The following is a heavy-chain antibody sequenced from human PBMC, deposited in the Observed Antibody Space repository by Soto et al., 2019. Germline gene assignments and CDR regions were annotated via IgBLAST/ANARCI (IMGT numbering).Heavy chain of an antibody. J-gene: IGHJ6*02. V-gene: IGHV1-2*02. CDR2: INPNSGGT. CDR3: AVTGTGEGGYYNYHNCMEV. D-gene: IGHD1-20*01. Sequence: APVKVSCKASGYTFTGYYMHWVRQAPGQGLEWMGWINPNSGGTNYAQKFQGRVTMTRDTSISTAYMELSRLRSDDTAVYYCAVTGTGEGGYYNYHNCMEVRHQGTTVTAS. CDR1: GYTFTGYY.